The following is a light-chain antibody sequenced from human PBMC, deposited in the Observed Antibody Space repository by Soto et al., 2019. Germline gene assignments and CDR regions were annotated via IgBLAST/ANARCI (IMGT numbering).Light chain of an antibody. Sequence: QLVLTQSPSASASLGASVKLTCTLSSGHTNYAIAWHQQQPGKGPRYLMKLNSDGSHIKGGGIPDRFSGSISGTERYLTISSLQSEDEADYYCQTWGTGIRVFGAGTKVTVL. V-gene: IGLV4-69*01. CDR1: SGHTNYA. CDR3: QTWGTGIRV. J-gene: IGLJ2*01. CDR2: LNSDGSH.